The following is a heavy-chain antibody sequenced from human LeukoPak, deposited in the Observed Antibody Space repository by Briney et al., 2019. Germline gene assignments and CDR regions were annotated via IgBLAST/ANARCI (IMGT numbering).Heavy chain of an antibody. CDR1: GFTFSSYG. CDR3: AKVFSDCSGGSCYWSEFDY. CDR2: IWYDGSNK. V-gene: IGHV3-33*06. Sequence: GGSLRLSYAASGFTFSSYGMHWVRQAPGKGLEWVAVIWYDGSNKYYADSVKGRFTISRDNSKNTLYLQMNSLRAEDTAVYYCAKVFSDCSGGSCYWSEFDYWGQGTLVTVSS. D-gene: IGHD2-15*01. J-gene: IGHJ4*02.